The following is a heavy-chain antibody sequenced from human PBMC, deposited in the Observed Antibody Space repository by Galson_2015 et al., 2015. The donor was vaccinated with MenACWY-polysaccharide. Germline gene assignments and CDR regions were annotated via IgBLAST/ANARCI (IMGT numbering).Heavy chain of an antibody. J-gene: IGHJ4*02. V-gene: IGHV7-4-1*02. Sequence: SVKVSCKASGYTFTNYAINWVRQAPGQGLEWLGWINTNTGNPTYAQAFTGRFVFSLDTSVSTAYLQISSLKAEDAAVYYCVRDTKQIPTPVPMVRFDYWGQGTLVIVSS. CDR3: VRDTKQIPTPVPMVRFDY. CDR2: INTNTGNP. CDR1: GYTFTNYA. D-gene: IGHD3-10*01.